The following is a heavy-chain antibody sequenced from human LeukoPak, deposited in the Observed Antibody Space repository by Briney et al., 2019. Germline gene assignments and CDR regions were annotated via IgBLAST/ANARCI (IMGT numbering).Heavy chain of an antibody. CDR3: ARHVQNYYGSGSYYNWLFDY. J-gene: IGHJ4*02. V-gene: IGHV4-4*09. Sequence: SETLSLTCTVSGGSISSYYWSWIRQPPGKGLEWIGYIYTSGSTNYNPSLKSRVTISVDTSKNQFSLKLSSVTAADTAVYYCARHVQNYYGSGSYYNWLFDYWGQGTVVSVCS. D-gene: IGHD3-10*01. CDR2: IYTSGST. CDR1: GGSISSYY.